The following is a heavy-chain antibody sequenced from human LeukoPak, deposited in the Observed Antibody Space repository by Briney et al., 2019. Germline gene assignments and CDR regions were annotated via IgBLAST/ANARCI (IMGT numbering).Heavy chain of an antibody. CDR3: AKVLVSSRSMTPYYYYGMDV. J-gene: IGHJ6*02. D-gene: IGHD2/OR15-2a*01. V-gene: IGHV3-9*01. Sequence: PGGSLRLSCAASGFTFDDYAMHWVRQAPGKGLEWVSCISWNSGSIGYADSVKGRFTISRDNAKNSLYLQMNSLRAEDTALYYCAKVLVSSRSMTPYYYYGMDVWGQGTTVTVSS. CDR1: GFTFDDYA. CDR2: ISWNSGSI.